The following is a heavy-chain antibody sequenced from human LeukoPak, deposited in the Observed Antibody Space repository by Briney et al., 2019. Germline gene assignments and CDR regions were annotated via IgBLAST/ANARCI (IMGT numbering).Heavy chain of an antibody. Sequence: QPGGSLRLSCAASGFTLSSYAMSWVRQAPGKGLEWVSAINGSGGSTYYATDYADSVKGRFTISRDNSKNTLYLQMNSLRAEDTAIYYCARGYCSSTSCTPYYYFYYMDVWGKGTTVTVSS. V-gene: IGHV3-23*01. J-gene: IGHJ6*03. CDR3: ARGYCSSTSCTPYYYFYYMDV. CDR2: INGSGGST. D-gene: IGHD2-2*01. CDR1: GFTLSSYA.